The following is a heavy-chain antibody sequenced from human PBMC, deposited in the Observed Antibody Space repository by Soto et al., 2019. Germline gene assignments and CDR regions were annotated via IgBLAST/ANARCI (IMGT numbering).Heavy chain of an antibody. D-gene: IGHD2-8*01. CDR3: ARGDSTDCSNGVCSFFYNHDMDV. J-gene: IGHJ6*02. CDR2: INPKSGGT. Sequence: ASVKVSCKASGYSFTDYHIHWVRQAPGQGLDWLGRINPKSGGTSTAQKFQGWVTMTTDTSISTASMELTRLTSDDTAIYYCARGDSTDCSNGVCSFFYNHDMDVWGQGTTVTVSS. CDR1: GYSFTDYH. V-gene: IGHV1-2*04.